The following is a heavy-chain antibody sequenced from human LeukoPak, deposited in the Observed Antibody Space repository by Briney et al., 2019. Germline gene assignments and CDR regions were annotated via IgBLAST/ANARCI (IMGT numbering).Heavy chain of an antibody. D-gene: IGHD3-22*01. CDR2: FSYSGST. Sequence: PSETLSLTCTVSRGSISNYYWGWIRQPPGKGLEWIGFFSYSGSTNYNPSLKSRVTISVDTSKNQFSLKLSSVTAADTAVYYCARVTTYYYDSSGPPGGMDVWGQGTAVTVSS. V-gene: IGHV4-59*01. CDR3: ARVTTYYYDSSGPPGGMDV. CDR1: RGSISNYY. J-gene: IGHJ6*02.